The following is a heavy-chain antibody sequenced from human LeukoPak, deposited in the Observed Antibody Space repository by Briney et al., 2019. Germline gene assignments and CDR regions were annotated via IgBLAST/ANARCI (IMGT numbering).Heavy chain of an antibody. J-gene: IGHJ3*02. CDR2: ISSSGSTI. Sequence: PGGSLRLSCAASGFTFSDYYMSWIRQAPGKGLEWVSCISSSGSTIYYADSVKGRFTISRDNAKNSLYLQMNSLRAEDTAVYYCARVRAKYYDILTGYDYAFDIWGQGTMVTVSS. V-gene: IGHV3-11*01. CDR1: GFTFSDYY. CDR3: ARVRAKYYDILTGYDYAFDI. D-gene: IGHD3-9*01.